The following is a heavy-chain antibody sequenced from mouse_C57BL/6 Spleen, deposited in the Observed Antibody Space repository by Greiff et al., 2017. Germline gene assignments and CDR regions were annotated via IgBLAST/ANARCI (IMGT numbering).Heavy chain of an antibody. D-gene: IGHD1-1*02. CDR2: IHPNSGST. V-gene: IGHV1-64*01. J-gene: IGHJ4*01. Sequence: QVQLQQPGAELVKPGASVKLSCKASGYTFTSYWMHWVKQRPGQGLEWIGMIHPNSGSTNYNEKFKSKATLTVDKSSSTAYMQLSSLTSEDSAVYYCARSGGGNYDAMDYWGQGTSVTVSS. CDR3: ARSGGGNYDAMDY. CDR1: GYTFTSYW.